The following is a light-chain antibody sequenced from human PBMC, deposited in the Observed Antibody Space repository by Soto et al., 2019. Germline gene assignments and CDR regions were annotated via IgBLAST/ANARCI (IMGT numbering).Light chain of an antibody. CDR2: GAS. Sequence: DIQLTQSPSFLSASVGDRVTITCRASQGISSYLAWYQQQPGKAPKLLIYGASTLQRGVSSRFSGSGSGTEFTLTISSLQPEDFATYYCQHLKSYPFTFGQGTRLDIK. CDR1: QGISSY. V-gene: IGKV1-9*01. CDR3: QHLKSYPFT. J-gene: IGKJ5*01.